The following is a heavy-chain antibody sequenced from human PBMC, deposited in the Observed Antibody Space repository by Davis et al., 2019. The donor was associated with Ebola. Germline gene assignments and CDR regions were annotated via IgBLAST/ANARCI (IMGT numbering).Heavy chain of an antibody. D-gene: IGHD6-6*01. CDR2: ISAYNGNT. CDR3: ARDSSSSSEDY. CDR1: GGTFSSYA. Sequence: AASVKVSCKASGGTFSSYAISWVRQAPGQGLEWMGWISAYNGNTNYAQKFQGRVTITADKSTSTAYMELSSLRSEDTAVYYCARDSSSSSEDYWGQGTLVTVSS. J-gene: IGHJ4*02. V-gene: IGHV1-69*10.